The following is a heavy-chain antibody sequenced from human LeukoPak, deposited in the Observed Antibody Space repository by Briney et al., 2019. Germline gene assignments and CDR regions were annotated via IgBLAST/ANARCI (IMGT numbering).Heavy chain of an antibody. V-gene: IGHV3-21*01. CDR1: GFTFSSYS. J-gene: IGHJ4*02. CDR2: ISSGSTYI. Sequence: GGSLRLSCAASGFTFSSYSMNWVRQAPGKGLEWVSSISSGSTYIYYADSVKGRFTISRDNAKSSLYLQMNSLRAEDTALYYCTFDYWGQGTLVTVSS. CDR3: TFDY.